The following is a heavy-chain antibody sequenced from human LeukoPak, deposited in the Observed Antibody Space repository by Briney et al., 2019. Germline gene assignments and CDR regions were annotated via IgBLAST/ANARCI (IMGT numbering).Heavy chain of an antibody. Sequence: PGGSLRLSCAASGFTFSSYSMNWVRQAPGKGLEWVSSISSSSSYIYYADSVKGRFTISRDNAKNTLYLQMNSLRAEDTAMYYCTTLYGDSLDYWGQGTLVTVSS. J-gene: IGHJ4*02. CDR2: ISSSSSYI. D-gene: IGHD2-21*02. CDR1: GFTFSSYS. V-gene: IGHV3-21*01. CDR3: TTLYGDSLDY.